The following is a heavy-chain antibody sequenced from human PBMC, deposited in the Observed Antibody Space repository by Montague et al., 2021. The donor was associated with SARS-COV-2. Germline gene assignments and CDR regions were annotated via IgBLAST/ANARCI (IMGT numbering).Heavy chain of an antibody. V-gene: IGHV4-39*01. Sequence: SETLSLTCTVSGGSISSGTYYWGWVRQPPGKGLEWIGTINYSGNTYYNPSLKSRVTISVDTSKNQFSLKVTSVTAADTAVYYCARRAQWKVSWFFDLWGRGTLVTVSS. CDR1: GGSISSGTYY. CDR3: ARRAQWKVSWFFDL. J-gene: IGHJ2*01. D-gene: IGHD6-19*01. CDR2: INYSGNT.